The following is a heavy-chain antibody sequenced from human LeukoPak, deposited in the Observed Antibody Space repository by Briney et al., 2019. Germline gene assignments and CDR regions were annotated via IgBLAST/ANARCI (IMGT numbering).Heavy chain of an antibody. CDR3: TRDYGGFDY. D-gene: IGHD4-23*01. CDR1: GFTFGDYV. J-gene: IGHJ4*02. CDR2: IRSKVYGGTT. V-gene: IGHV3-49*04. Sequence: TGGSLRLSCRCSGFTFGDYVMTWVRQAPGKGLEWVGFIRSKVYGGTTEYAASVKGRFIISRDDSKSIAYLQMNSLETEDTAVYSCTRDYGGFDYWGQGTLVTVSS.